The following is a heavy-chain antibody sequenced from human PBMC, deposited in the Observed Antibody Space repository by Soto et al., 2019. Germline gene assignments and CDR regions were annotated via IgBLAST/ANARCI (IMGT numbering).Heavy chain of an antibody. Sequence: EVQLVESGGGLVQPGGSLRLSCAASGFTFSSYSMNWVRQAPGKGLEWVSYISSSSSTIYYADSVKGRFTISRDNAKNSLYLQMNSLRAEDTAVYYCARGDSAVIFKDPFDYWGQGPLVTVSS. CDR2: ISSSSSTI. J-gene: IGHJ4*02. CDR3: ARGDSAVIFKDPFDY. CDR1: GFTFSSYS. V-gene: IGHV3-48*01. D-gene: IGHD2-15*01.